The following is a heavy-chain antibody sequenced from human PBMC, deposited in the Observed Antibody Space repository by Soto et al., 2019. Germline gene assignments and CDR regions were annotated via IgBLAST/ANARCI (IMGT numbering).Heavy chain of an antibody. CDR2: ISGSAATT. Sequence: EVQLLESGGGLVQPGGSLRLSCAASGFTFSSYAMSWVRQAPGKGLEWVSAISGSAATTFYADSVKGRFTVCRDNSKNTLYLQMNSLRAEDTAVYYCARGPRYCSGYSCDYYMDVWGKGTTVTVSS. J-gene: IGHJ6*03. D-gene: IGHD2-15*01. CDR1: GFTFSSYA. V-gene: IGHV3-23*01. CDR3: ARGPRYCSGYSCDYYMDV.